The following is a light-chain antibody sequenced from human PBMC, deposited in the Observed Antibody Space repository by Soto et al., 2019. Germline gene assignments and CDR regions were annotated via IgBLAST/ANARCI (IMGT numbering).Light chain of an antibody. J-gene: IGKJ1*01. V-gene: IGKV3-15*01. CDR2: GAS. Sequence: EIVMTQSPATLSVSPGERATLSCRTSQSVSGNLAWYQQKPGQAPRLLMYGASTRATGIPARFSGSGFGTEFTLTISSLQSEDFAVYYCQQPTNWPPTFGQGTKVDIK. CDR3: QQPTNWPPT. CDR1: QSVSGN.